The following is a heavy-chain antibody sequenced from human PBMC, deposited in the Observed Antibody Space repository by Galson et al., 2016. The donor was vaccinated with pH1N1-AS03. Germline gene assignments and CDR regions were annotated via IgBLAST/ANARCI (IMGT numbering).Heavy chain of an antibody. Sequence: SLRLSCAASGFMFSTYSMNWVRQAPGKGLEWVSSITSTSYKNYADSVKGRFTISRDDAQNSLYLQMSSLRPGDTAVYFCATDLLSGGWFTAADSWGQGTLVTVSS. CDR3: ATDLLSGGWFTAADS. J-gene: IGHJ4*02. V-gene: IGHV3-21*04. D-gene: IGHD6-19*01. CDR1: GFMFSTYS. CDR2: ITSTSYK.